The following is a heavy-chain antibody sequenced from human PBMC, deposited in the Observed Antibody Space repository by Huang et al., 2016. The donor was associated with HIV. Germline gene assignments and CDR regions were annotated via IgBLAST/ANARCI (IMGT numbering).Heavy chain of an antibody. CDR3: AKDALAVVTSYYVDY. CDR1: GFTFSRYA. Sequence: QVQLLESGGGVVQPGRSLRLSCAASGFTFSRYAMHWVRQAPGKGLEGVAFISYDGSTKYYADSVKGRFTISRDNSKNTLYLQMNSLRAADTAVYYCAKDALAVVTSYYVDYWGQGTLVTVSS. J-gene: IGHJ4*02. V-gene: IGHV3-30*18. D-gene: IGHD3-16*01. CDR2: ISYDGSTK.